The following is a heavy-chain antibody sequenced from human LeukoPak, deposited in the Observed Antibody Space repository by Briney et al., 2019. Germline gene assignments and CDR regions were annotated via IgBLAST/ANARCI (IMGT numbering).Heavy chain of an antibody. D-gene: IGHD3-10*01. CDR2: ISRYNGNT. V-gene: IGHV1-18*01. CDR1: GYTFNSYG. J-gene: IGHJ5*02. CDR3: ARDRYGSGSQYNWFDP. Sequence: ASVKVSCKASGYTFNSYGITWVRQAPGQGLEWMGWISRYNGNTEYARKFEGRVTMTTDTSTSTAYMELRSLRSDDTAVYYCARDRYGSGSQYNWFDPWGQGTLVTVSS.